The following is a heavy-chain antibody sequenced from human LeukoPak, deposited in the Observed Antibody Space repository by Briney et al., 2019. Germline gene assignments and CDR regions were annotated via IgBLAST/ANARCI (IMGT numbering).Heavy chain of an antibody. D-gene: IGHD6-19*01. J-gene: IGHJ4*02. Sequence: GGSLRLSCAASGFTFSSYAMSWVRQAPGKGLEWVSAISGSGGSTYYADSVKGRLTISRDNSKNTLYLQMNSLRAEGTAVYYCAKAVGYSSGRYFDYWGQGTLVTVSS. CDR3: AKAVGYSSGRYFDY. CDR1: GFTFSSYA. CDR2: ISGSGGST. V-gene: IGHV3-23*01.